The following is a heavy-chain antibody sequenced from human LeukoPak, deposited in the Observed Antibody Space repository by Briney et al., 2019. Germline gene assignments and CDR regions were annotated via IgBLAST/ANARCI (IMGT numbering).Heavy chain of an antibody. D-gene: IGHD6-19*01. V-gene: IGHV3-30-3*01. J-gene: IGHJ4*02. CDR1: GFTFSSYA. CDR2: ISYDGSNK. CDR3: AKGSAVADLHFDY. Sequence: GGSLRLSCAASGFTFSSYAMHWVRQAPGKGLEWVAVISYDGSNKYYADSVKGRFTISRDNSKNTLYLQMNSLTVEDTAVYYCAKGSAVADLHFDYWGQGTLVTVSS.